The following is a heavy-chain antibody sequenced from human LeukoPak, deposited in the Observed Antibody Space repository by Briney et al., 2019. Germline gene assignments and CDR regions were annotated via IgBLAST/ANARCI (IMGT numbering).Heavy chain of an antibody. Sequence: PRGSPRLSCAASGFPFSGYAIHWVCQAPGKGLEWVAVISDDGTNKYYADSVKGRFTISRDNSKNTLYLQMNSLRTEGTAVYYCARHRGPSLHSSGYFDYWGQGTLVTVSS. CDR2: ISDDGTNK. V-gene: IGHV3-30-3*01. J-gene: IGHJ4*02. CDR3: ARHRGPSLHSSGYFDY. CDR1: GFPFSGYA. D-gene: IGHD3-22*01.